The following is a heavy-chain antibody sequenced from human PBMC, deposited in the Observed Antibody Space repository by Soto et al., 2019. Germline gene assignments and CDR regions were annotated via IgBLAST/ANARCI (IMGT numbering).Heavy chain of an antibody. CDR1: VVSINSYY. V-gene: IGHV4-4*07. CDR3: ARGPGYSSSWYEGYFGYYYGMDV. Sequence: PSETLSLTCTVSVVSINSYYWSWIRQPAGKGLEWIGRIYSSGNTHYNPSLRGRVTMSVDTSKNLFSLKLNSVTAADTAVYYCARGPGYSSSWYEGYFGYYYGMDVWGQGTTVTVSS. D-gene: IGHD6-13*01. J-gene: IGHJ6*02. CDR2: IYSSGNT.